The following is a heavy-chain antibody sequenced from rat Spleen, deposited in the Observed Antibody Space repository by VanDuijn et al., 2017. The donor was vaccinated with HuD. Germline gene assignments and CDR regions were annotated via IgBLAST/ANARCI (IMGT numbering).Heavy chain of an antibody. CDR3: ATQSIIRVPLFDY. D-gene: IGHD4-3*01. J-gene: IGHJ2*01. CDR1: GFTFDDYG. V-gene: IGHV5-7*01. Sequence: EVQLVESGGGLVQPGRSLKLSCAASGFTFDDYGMAWVRQAPKKGLEWVATISYDGSRTYFRDSVKGRFTLSRDNTESTLYLQMDSLRSEDTATYYCATQSIIRVPLFDYWGQGVMVTVSS. CDR2: ISYDGSRT.